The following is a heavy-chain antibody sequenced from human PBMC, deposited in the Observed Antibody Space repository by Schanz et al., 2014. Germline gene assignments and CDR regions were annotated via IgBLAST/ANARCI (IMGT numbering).Heavy chain of an antibody. V-gene: IGHV3-33*03. CDR1: GFIFSSYG. CDR2: IWYDGSNK. D-gene: IGHD3-9*01. Sequence: QVQLVESGGGVVQPGRSLRLSCAASGFIFSSYGLHWVRQAPGKRLEWVAFIWYDGSNKYYADSVKGRFAISRDNAKNSLYLQMNSLRAEDTAVYYWAKQIHYDMLNASRNWGRGTLXTVSS. J-gene: IGHJ1*01. CDR3: AKQIHYDMLNASRN.